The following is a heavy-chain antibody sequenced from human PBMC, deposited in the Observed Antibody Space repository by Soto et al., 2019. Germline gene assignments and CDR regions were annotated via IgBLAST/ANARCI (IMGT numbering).Heavy chain of an antibody. V-gene: IGHV1-18*01. D-gene: IGHD6-25*01. J-gene: IGHJ6*02. CDR3: ARDLAAMDV. Sequence: QVQLVQSGAEVKKPGASVKVSCKASGYTFTSYGISWVRQAPGQGLEWRGWFSAYNGNTHYAQKLQGRVTMTTDTPTSSAYMALRSLRSDDTAVYYGARDLAAMDVWGQGTTVSVSS. CDR2: FSAYNGNT. CDR1: GYTFTSYG.